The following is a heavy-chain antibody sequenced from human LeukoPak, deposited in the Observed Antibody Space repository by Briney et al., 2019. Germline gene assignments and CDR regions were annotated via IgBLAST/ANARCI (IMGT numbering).Heavy chain of an antibody. CDR2: IRYDGSGK. CDR1: GFTFTTYW. J-gene: IGHJ6*03. CDR3: AKGSKAVVFTRDHYMDV. V-gene: IGHV3-30*02. Sequence: GGSLRLSCAASGFTFTTYWMSWVRQAPGKGLEWVAFIRYDGSGKYYADSVKGRFTISRDNSKSTLYLQMNSLRAEDTAVYYCAKGSKAVVFTRDHYMDVWGKGTTVTFSS. D-gene: IGHD3-22*01.